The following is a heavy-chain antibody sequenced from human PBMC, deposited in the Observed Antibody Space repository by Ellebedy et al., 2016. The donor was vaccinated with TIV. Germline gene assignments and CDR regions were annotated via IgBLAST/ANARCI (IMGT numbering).Heavy chain of an antibody. D-gene: IGHD1-1*01. CDR2: TKQDGSEG. CDR3: ARVLWRPTTGLRFDN. CDR1: AFTFSNYW. Sequence: GGSLRLXCVVSAFTFSNYWMTWVRQAPGKGLEWVANTKQDGSEGYYVDSVKGRFTISKDNAKNSLYLQMNSLRVEDTAVYYCARVLWRPTTGLRFDNWGQGTLVTVSS. J-gene: IGHJ4*02. V-gene: IGHV3-7*01.